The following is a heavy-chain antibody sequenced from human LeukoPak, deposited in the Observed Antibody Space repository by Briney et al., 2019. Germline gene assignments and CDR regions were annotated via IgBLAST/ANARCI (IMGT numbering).Heavy chain of an antibody. J-gene: IGHJ4*02. Sequence: PSETLSLTCTVSGGSISSYYWSWIRQPPGKGLEWIGYIYYSGSTNYNPSLKSRVTISVDTPKNQFSLKLSSVTAADTAVYYCARESSYYDSSGYQSHFDYWGQGTLVTVSS. CDR2: IYYSGST. CDR1: GGSISSYY. D-gene: IGHD3-22*01. V-gene: IGHV4-59*01. CDR3: ARESSYYDSSGYQSHFDY.